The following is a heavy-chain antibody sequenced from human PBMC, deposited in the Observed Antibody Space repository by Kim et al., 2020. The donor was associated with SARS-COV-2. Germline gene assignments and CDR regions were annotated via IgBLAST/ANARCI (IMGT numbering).Heavy chain of an antibody. CDR3: AREEYSYSLGAFDI. CDR2: MSHDGSAT. Sequence: GGSLRLSCAASRFTFSTYAMNWVRQAPGKGLEWVAVMSHDGSATYYADSVKGRFTISRDNSKNTLYLQMNSLRPEDTAVYYCAREEYSYSLGAFDIWGQGTMVTVSS. D-gene: IGHD5-18*01. V-gene: IGHV3-30*04. CDR1: RFTFSTYA. J-gene: IGHJ3*02.